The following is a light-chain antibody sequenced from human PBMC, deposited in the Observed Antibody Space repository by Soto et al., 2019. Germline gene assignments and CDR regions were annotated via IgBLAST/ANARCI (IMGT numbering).Light chain of an antibody. CDR3: QQYGSSIFT. J-gene: IGKJ3*01. Sequence: EIVLTQSPGTLSLSPGERATLSCRATHSVSSSYLGWYQQKPGHAPRLLIYGASTRATGIPDRFSGSGSGTDFTLTISRLEPEDFAVYYCQQYGSSIFTFGPGTKVDIK. CDR2: GAS. V-gene: IGKV3-20*01. CDR1: HSVSSSY.